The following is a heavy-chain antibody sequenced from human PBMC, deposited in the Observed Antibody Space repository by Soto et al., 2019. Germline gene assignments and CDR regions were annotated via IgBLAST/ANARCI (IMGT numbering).Heavy chain of an antibody. CDR2: IKSKTDGGTT. J-gene: IGHJ6*03. D-gene: IGHD6-6*01. V-gene: IGHV3-15*01. Sequence: GGSLRLSCAASGFTFSNAWMSWVRQAPGKGLEWVDRIKSKTDGGTTDYAAPVKGRFTMSRDDSKNTLYLKMNSLKTEDTAVYYCTTTEYYSYMDVWGKGTTVTVSS. CDR1: GFTFSNAW. CDR3: TTTEYYSYMDV.